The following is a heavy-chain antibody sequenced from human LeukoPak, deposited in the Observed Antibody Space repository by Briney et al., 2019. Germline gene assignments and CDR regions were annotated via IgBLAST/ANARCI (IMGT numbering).Heavy chain of an antibody. CDR2: INSDGSST. Sequence: GGSLRLSCAASGFTFSSYWMHWVRQAPGKGLVWVSRINSDGSSTSYADSVKGRFTISGDNAKNTLYLQMNSLRAEDTAVYYCARVYPRFPYGDKDYWGQGTLVTVSS. V-gene: IGHV3-74*01. D-gene: IGHD2-21*02. J-gene: IGHJ4*02. CDR3: ARVYPRFPYGDKDY. CDR1: GFTFSSYW.